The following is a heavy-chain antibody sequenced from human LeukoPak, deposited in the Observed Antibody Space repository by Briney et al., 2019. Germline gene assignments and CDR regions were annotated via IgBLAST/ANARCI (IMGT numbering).Heavy chain of an antibody. J-gene: IGHJ4*02. CDR3: ARGSYSSGWYYFDY. D-gene: IGHD6-19*01. CDR2: IWYDGSNK. V-gene: IGHV3-33*01. CDR1: GFTFSSYG. Sequence: GGSLRLSCAASGFTFSSYGMHWVRQAPGKGLEWVAVIWYDGSNKYYADSVKGRFTISRDNSKNTLYLQMNSLRAEDTAVYYCARGSYSSGWYYFDYWGQETLVTVSS.